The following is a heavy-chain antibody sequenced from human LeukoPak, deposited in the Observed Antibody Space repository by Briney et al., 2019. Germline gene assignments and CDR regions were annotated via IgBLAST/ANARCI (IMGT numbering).Heavy chain of an antibody. D-gene: IGHD3-10*01. V-gene: IGHV4-59*12. J-gene: IGHJ4*02. Sequence: SETLSLTCTVSGGSISSYYWSWIRQPPGKGLEWIGYIYYSGSTNYNPSLKSRVTISVDTSKNQFSLKLSSVTAADTAIYYCARDLPDGLGTYYNDSPDFWGQGTLVTVSS. CDR1: GGSISSYY. CDR3: ARDLPDGLGTYYNDSPDF. CDR2: IYYSGST.